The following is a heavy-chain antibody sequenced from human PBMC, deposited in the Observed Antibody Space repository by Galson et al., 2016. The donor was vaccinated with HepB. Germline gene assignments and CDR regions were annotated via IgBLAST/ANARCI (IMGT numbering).Heavy chain of an antibody. J-gene: IGHJ4*02. Sequence: QSGAEVKKPGESLTISCKGSGYTFSNYWIGWVRQMPGKGLEWMGIIHPGDSDSRYSPSFQGHVTISADKSINTAYLQWSSLKASDTAMYYCARRRYCSRSTCLLSSVHYFEYWGQGTLVTVSS. CDR3: ARRRYCSRSTCLLSSVHYFEY. V-gene: IGHV5-51*01. D-gene: IGHD2-2*01. CDR1: GYTFSNYW. CDR2: IHPGDSDS.